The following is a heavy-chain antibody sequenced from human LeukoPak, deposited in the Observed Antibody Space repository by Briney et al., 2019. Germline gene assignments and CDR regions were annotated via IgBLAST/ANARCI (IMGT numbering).Heavy chain of an antibody. CDR1: EFTFSSYG. D-gene: IGHD3-16*02. CDR3: AKDTSGYTDAFDI. J-gene: IGHJ3*02. CDR2: IWYDGNNK. Sequence: GGSLRLSCAASEFTFSSYGMHWVRQAPGKGLEWVAFIWYDGNNKYYADSVKGRFTISRDSSKNTLYLQMNSLRAEDTAVYYCAKDTSGYTDAFDIWGQGTMVTVSS. V-gene: IGHV3-30*02.